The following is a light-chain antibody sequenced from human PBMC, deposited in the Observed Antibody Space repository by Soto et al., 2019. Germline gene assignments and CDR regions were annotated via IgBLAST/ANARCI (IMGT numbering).Light chain of an antibody. CDR2: EVS. CDR1: SSDVGGYNY. CDR3: SSYTSSSTYV. Sequence: QSVLTQPASVSGSPGQSITISCTGTSSDVGGYNYVSWYQQHPGKAPKLMIYEVSNRPSGVSHRFSGSKSGHTASLTISGRQAEDEDDYYCSSYTSSSTYVFGTGTKLTVL. V-gene: IGLV2-14*01. J-gene: IGLJ1*01.